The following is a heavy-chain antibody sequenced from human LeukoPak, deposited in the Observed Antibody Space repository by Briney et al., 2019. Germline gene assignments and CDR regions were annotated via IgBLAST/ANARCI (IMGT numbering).Heavy chain of an antibody. V-gene: IGHV1-18*01. CDR1: GYTFTSYG. D-gene: IGHD3-10*01. CDR2: ISAYNGNT. Sequence: ASVKVSCKASGYTFTSYGISWVRQAPGQGLEWMGWISAYNGNTNYAQKLQGRVTKTTDTSTSTAYMELRSLRSDDTAVYYCARSRTPRITMVRGVISLKTWGQGTLVTVSS. CDR3: ARSRTPRITMVRGVISLKT. J-gene: IGHJ5*02.